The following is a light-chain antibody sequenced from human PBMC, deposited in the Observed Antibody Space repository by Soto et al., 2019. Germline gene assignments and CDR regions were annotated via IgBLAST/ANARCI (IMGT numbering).Light chain of an antibody. J-gene: IGLJ2*01. CDR2: STS. CDR1: TGAVTSGYY. Sequence: QAVVTQEPSLTVSPVGTVTLTCASSTGAVTSGYYPNWFQQKPGQAPRALIYSTSNTHSWTPARFSGSLLGGKAALTLSGVQPEDEAEYYCLLYSGGAQLLFGGGTKLTVL. V-gene: IGLV7-43*01. CDR3: LLYSGGAQLL.